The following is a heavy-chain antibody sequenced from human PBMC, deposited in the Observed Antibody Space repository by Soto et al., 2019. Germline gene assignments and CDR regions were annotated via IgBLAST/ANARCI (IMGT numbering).Heavy chain of an antibody. CDR2: IYYSGST. CDR1: GGSISSYY. V-gene: IGHV4-59*01. D-gene: IGHD3-10*01. CDR3: ARGAMVRGVKLDY. Sequence: PSETLSLTCTVSGGSISSYYWSWIRQPPGKGLEWIGYIYYSGSTNYNPFLKSRVTISVDTSKNQFSLKLSSVTAADTAVYYCARGAMVRGVKLDYWGQGTLVTVSS. J-gene: IGHJ4*02.